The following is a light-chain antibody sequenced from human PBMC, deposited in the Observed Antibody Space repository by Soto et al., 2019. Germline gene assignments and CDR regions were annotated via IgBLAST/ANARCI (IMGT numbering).Light chain of an antibody. CDR2: DAS. CDR1: QDISNY. V-gene: IGKV1-33*01. J-gene: IGKJ4*01. Sequence: DIQMTQSPSSLSASVGDRVTITCQASQDISNYLNWYQQKPGKAPKLLIYDASNLETGVPSRFSGSGSWTDFTFTISSLQPEDIATYYCQQYDNLSALTFGGGTKVEIK. CDR3: QQYDNLSALT.